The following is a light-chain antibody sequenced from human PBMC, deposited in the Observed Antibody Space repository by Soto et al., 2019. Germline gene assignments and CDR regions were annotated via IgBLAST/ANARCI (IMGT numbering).Light chain of an antibody. J-gene: IGLJ2*01. CDR3: TSYASSSTHVV. Sequence: QCALTQPASVSGSPGQSITLSCTGTSSDIGGYDYVSWYQRYPGKAPKLIIYDVNNRPSGVSNRFSGSKSGNTASLTISGLQAEDEADYYCTSYASSSTHVVFGGGTKLTVL. V-gene: IGLV2-14*01. CDR2: DVN. CDR1: SSDIGGYDY.